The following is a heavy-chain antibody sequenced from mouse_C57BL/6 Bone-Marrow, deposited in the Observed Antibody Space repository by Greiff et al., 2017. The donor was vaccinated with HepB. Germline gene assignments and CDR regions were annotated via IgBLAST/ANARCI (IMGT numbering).Heavy chain of an antibody. CDR3: ARLYDYDGGNAY. J-gene: IGHJ3*01. Sequence: EVKLVESGGGLVQPGESLKLSCESYEYEFPSHDMSWVRKTPEKRLELVAAINSDGGSTYYPDTMERRYIISRDNTKKTLYLQMSSLRSEDTALYYCARLYDYDGGNAYWGQGTLVTVSA. V-gene: IGHV5-2*03. CDR2: INSDGGST. CDR1: EYEFPSHD. D-gene: IGHD2-4*01.